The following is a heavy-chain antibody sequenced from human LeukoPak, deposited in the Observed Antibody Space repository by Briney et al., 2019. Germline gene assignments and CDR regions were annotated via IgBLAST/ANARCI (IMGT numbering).Heavy chain of an antibody. CDR1: GFTFSSYG. J-gene: IGHJ4*02. D-gene: IGHD6-19*01. CDR3: AKCGKWLVLDYFDY. CDR2: IRYDGSNK. Sequence: GSLRLSCAASGFTFSSYGIHWVRQAPGKGLDWVAFIRYDGSNKYYADSVRGRFTISRDNSKNTLYLQMNSLRAEDTAVYYCAKCGKWLVLDYFDYWGQGTLVTVSS. V-gene: IGHV3-30*02.